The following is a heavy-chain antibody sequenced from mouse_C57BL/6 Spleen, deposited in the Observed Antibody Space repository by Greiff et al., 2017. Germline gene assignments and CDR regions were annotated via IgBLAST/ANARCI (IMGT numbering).Heavy chain of an antibody. CDR2: LLPGRGST. CDR1: GYTFTGYW. V-gene: IGHV1-9*01. CDR3: ATPSRGRGYFDY. Sequence: VQLQQSGAELMKPGASVKLSCKATGYTFTGYWIEWVKQRPGHGLEWIGELLPGRGSTNYNEKFKGKATFTADTSSNPAYMQLSSLTTENSAIYYCATPSRGRGYFDYWGQGTTLTVSS. J-gene: IGHJ2*01.